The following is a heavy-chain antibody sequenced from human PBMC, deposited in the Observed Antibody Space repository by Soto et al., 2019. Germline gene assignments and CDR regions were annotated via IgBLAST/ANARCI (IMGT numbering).Heavy chain of an antibody. J-gene: IGHJ6*02. V-gene: IGHV4-34*01. CDR2: INHSGST. D-gene: IGHD3-10*01. CDR1: GGSFSGYY. Sequence: SETLSLTCAVYGGSFSGYYWSWIRQPPGKGLEWIGEINHSGSTNYNPSLKSRVTISVDTSKNQFSLKLSSVTAADTAVYYCARGQIYGSGSYYPTDVPYGMDVWGQGTTVT. CDR3: ARGQIYGSGSYYPTDVPYGMDV.